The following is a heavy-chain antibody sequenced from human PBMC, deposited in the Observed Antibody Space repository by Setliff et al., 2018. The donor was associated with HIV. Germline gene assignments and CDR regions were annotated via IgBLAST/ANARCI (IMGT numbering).Heavy chain of an antibody. CDR1: GYTFTTYG. CDR3: ARLGSGWSDSYYYAMYI. D-gene: IGHD6-19*01. V-gene: IGHV1-18*04. Sequence: AASVKVSCKASGYTFTTYGISWVRQAPEHGLEWMGWISPNFGHTKYAQKFLDRVTMTIDTATSRAYMELRSLRSDDTAVYFCARLGSGWSDSYYYAMYIWGQGTTVTVSS. CDR2: ISPNFGHT. J-gene: IGHJ6*02.